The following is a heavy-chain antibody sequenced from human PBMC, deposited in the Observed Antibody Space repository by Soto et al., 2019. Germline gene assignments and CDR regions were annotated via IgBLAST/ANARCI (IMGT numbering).Heavy chain of an antibody. D-gene: IGHD3-9*01. CDR2: INPNSGGT. Sequence: QVQLVQSGAEVKKPGASVKVSCKASGYTFTGYYMYWVRQAPGQGLEWMGWINPNSGGTNYAQKFQGWVTMTRDTSISTAYMELSRLRSDDTAVYYCARGFSDILTGPNWFDPWGQGTLVTVSS. CDR3: ARGFSDILTGPNWFDP. J-gene: IGHJ5*02. V-gene: IGHV1-2*04. CDR1: GYTFTGYY.